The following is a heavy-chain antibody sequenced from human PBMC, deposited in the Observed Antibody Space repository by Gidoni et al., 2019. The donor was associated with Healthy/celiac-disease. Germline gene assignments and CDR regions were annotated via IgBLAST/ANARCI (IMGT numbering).Heavy chain of an antibody. V-gene: IGHV3-30-3*01. J-gene: IGHJ4*02. CDR3: ARNGVSATGLFDY. CDR1: GFTFSSYA. Sequence: QVQLVESGGGVVQPGRSLRLSCAALGFTFSSYASHWVRQAPGKGLEWVAVISYDGSNKYYADSVKGRFTISRDNSKNTLYLQMNSLRAEDTAVYYCARNGVSATGLFDYWGQGTLVTVSS. CDR2: ISYDGSNK. D-gene: IGHD2-8*01.